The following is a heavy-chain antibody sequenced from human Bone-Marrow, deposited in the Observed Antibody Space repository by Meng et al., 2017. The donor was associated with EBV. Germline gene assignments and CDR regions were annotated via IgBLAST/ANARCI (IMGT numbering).Heavy chain of an antibody. CDR3: ARVLCGSCYSIDY. CDR2: INPNSGGT. V-gene: IGHV1-2*06. CDR1: RSTFASYY. Sequence: VHCWAEVKNPGDHLKDACKASRSTFASYYLHWVRPAPGQGLEWMGRINPNSGGTNYAQKFQGRVTMTRDTSISTAYMELSRLRSDDTAVYFCARVLCGSCYSIDYWGQGTLVTVSS. J-gene: IGHJ4*02. D-gene: IGHD2-15*01.